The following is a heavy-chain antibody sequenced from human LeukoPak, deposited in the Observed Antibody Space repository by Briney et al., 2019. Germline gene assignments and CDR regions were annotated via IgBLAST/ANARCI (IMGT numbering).Heavy chain of an antibody. V-gene: IGHV3-7*01. CDR3: ARERCSSSSCHLDY. D-gene: IGHD2-2*01. CDR1: GFTFSSFW. Sequence: GGSLRLSCAASGFTFSSFWMSWVRQAQGKGLEGVANIKQDGSEKYYVNSVRGRFSISRDNAKNSLYLQMNGLRAEDTAVYCARERCSSSSCHLDYWGQGTLVTVSS. CDR2: IKQDGSEK. J-gene: IGHJ4*02.